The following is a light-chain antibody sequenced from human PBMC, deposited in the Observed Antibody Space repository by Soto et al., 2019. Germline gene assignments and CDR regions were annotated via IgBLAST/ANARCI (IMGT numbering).Light chain of an antibody. Sequence: EIVLTQSPGTLSLSPGERATLSYRASQSVSSTYVAWYQQRPGQTPKLLIYEASTRATGIPDRFSGSGSGTDYTLTIGRLEPEDFALYYCQQYGNSPQTFGQGTKVDIK. CDR2: EAS. CDR1: QSVSSTY. CDR3: QQYGNSPQT. V-gene: IGKV3-20*01. J-gene: IGKJ1*01.